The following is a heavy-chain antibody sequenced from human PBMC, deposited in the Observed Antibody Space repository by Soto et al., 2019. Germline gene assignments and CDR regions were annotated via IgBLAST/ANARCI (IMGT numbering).Heavy chain of an antibody. CDR1: GGSFSGYY. CDR3: ARARRLRITLIAGMYV. CDR2: INHSGST. Sequence: SETLSLTCAVYGGSFSGYYWSWIRQPPGKGLEWIGEINHSGSTNYNPSLKSRVTISVDTSKNQFSLKLSSVTAADTAVYYCARARRLRITLIAGMYVWGQGTTVTVSS. J-gene: IGHJ6*02. V-gene: IGHV4-34*01. D-gene: IGHD3-22*01.